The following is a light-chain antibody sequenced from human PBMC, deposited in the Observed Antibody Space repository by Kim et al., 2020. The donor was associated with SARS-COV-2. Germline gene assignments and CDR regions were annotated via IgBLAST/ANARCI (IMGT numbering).Light chain of an antibody. CDR3: QQRSNWPSIT. J-gene: IGKJ5*01. Sequence: SPGERAALSCRASHSVSSDLAWYQQKPGQAPRLLIYDAANRATAIPARFSCSGAGTDFTLTISSLEPEDFAVYYCQQRSNWPSITFGQGTRLEIK. V-gene: IGKV3-11*01. CDR1: HSVSSD. CDR2: DAA.